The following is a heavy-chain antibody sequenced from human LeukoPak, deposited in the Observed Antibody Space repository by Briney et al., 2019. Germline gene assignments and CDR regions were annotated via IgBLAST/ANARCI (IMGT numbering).Heavy chain of an antibody. CDR2: ISGYNGNT. CDR1: GYTFTTYG. V-gene: IGHV1-18*01. J-gene: IGHJ4*02. D-gene: IGHD1-26*01. Sequence: ASVKVSCKASGYTFTTYGISWVRQAPGQGLEWMGWISGYNGNTNYAQNLQGRVTMTTDTSTNTGYMELRSLRSGDTAVYYCARSLVGASLVTHWGQGTLVTVSS. CDR3: ARSLVGASLVTH.